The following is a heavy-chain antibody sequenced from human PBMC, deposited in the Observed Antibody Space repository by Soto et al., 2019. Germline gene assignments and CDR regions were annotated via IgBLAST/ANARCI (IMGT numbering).Heavy chain of an antibody. CDR1: GDSIGKYY. V-gene: IGHV4-59*01. CDR2: ICYSGST. J-gene: IGHJ3*02. Sequence: SETLSLSYTFSGDSIGKYYCSWIRQAQGKGMEWIGFICYSGSTNYNPSLKSRVTISVDTSKNQFSLKLTSVAAADTAVYYCARGKGYYDSSAFDIWGQGTMVTVSS. D-gene: IGHD3-22*01. CDR3: ARGKGYYDSSAFDI.